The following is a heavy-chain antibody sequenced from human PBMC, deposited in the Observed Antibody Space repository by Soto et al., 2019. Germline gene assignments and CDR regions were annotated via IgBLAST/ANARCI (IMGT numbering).Heavy chain of an antibody. CDR1: GGSFSGYY. D-gene: IGHD3-22*01. J-gene: IGHJ4*02. V-gene: IGHV4-34*01. Sequence: QVQLQQWGAGLLKPSETLSLTCAVYGGSFSGYYWSWIRQPPGKGLEWIGEINHSGSTNYNPSLKSRVTISVDTSKNQFSLKLSSVTAADTAVYYYARGPPYYYDSSGYEDFDYWGQGTLVTVSS. CDR3: ARGPPYYYDSSGYEDFDY. CDR2: INHSGST.